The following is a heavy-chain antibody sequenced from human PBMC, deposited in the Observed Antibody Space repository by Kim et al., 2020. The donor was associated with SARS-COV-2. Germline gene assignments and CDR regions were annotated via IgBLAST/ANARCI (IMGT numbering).Heavy chain of an antibody. V-gene: IGHV3-11*06. CDR3: ASTIFGVGYYFDY. J-gene: IGHJ4*02. D-gene: IGHD3-3*01. CDR1: GFTFSDYY. CDR2: ISSSSSYT. Sequence: GGSLRLSCAASGFTFSDYYMSWIRQAPGKGLEWVSYISSSSSYTNYADSVKGRFTISRDNAKNSLYLQMNSLRAEDTAVYYCASTIFGVGYYFDYWGQGTLVTVSS.